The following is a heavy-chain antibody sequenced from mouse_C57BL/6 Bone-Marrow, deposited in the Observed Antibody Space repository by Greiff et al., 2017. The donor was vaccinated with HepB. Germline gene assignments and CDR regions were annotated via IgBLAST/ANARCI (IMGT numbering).Heavy chain of an antibody. V-gene: IGHV6-6*01. D-gene: IGHD1-1*01. CDR1: GFTFSDAW. J-gene: IGHJ2*01. CDR2: IRNKANNHAT. CDR3: TLRYYYGSSYDFDY. Sequence: EVKLVESGGGLVQPGGSMKLSCAASGFTFSDAWMDWVRQSPEKGLEWVAEIRNKANNHATYYAESVKGRFTISRDDSKSSVYLQMNSLRAEDTGIYYCTLRYYYGSSYDFDYWGQGTTLTVSS.